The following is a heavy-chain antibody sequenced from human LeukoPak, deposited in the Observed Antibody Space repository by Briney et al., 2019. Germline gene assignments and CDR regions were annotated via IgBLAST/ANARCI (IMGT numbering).Heavy chain of an antibody. D-gene: IGHD3-3*01. J-gene: IGHJ6*02. CDR1: GYTFTGYY. Sequence: ASVKVSCKASGYTFTGYYMHWVRQAPGQGLEWMGRINPNSGGTNYAQKFQGRVTMTRDTSISTAYMELSRLRSDDTAVYYCARVTIFGVVNGMDVWGQGTTVTVS. CDR2: INPNSGGT. CDR3: ARVTIFGVVNGMDV. V-gene: IGHV1-2*06.